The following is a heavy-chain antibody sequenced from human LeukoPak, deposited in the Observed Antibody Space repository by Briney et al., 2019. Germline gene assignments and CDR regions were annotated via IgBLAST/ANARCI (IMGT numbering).Heavy chain of an antibody. V-gene: IGHV4-39*07. CDR1: GASMTFTHYY. CDR3: ARGEDSNYENWFDP. D-gene: IGHD4-11*01. Sequence: SATLSLTCTVSGASMTFTHYYWVWVRQPPGKGLEWIGTINYYGSTYYNPSLKSRVTISVDTSKNQFSLKLSSVTAADTAVYYCARGEDSNYENWFDPWGQGTLVTVSS. J-gene: IGHJ5*02. CDR2: INYYGST.